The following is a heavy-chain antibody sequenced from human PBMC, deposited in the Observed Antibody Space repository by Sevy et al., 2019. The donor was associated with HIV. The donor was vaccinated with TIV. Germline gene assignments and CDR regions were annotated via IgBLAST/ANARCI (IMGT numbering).Heavy chain of an antibody. CDR1: GFTFSNFG. V-gene: IGHV3-23*01. CDR2: ISGSGGTT. D-gene: IGHD2-2*01. Sequence: GGSLRLSCAASGFTFSNFGMSWVRQAPGKGLEWVSTISGSGGTTYYADSVKGRFTISRDNSKKTLYLQMNSLRAEDTALYYCAKGDTSTRYDYYGMDVRGQGTAVTVSS. J-gene: IGHJ6*02. CDR3: AKGDTSTRYDYYGMDV.